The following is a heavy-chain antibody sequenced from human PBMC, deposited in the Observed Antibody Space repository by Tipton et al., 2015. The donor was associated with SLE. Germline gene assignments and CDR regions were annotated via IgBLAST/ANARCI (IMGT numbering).Heavy chain of an antibody. CDR2: LYSDGDT. Sequence: SLRLSCVASGFTFSSSAMSWVRQAPGKGLEWVSVLYSDGDTYYVGSVKGRFTISRDNSKNTLYLQMNSLRAEDTAVYYCSGELSPRDGFDIWGQGTMVTVSS. CDR1: GFTFSSSA. V-gene: IGHV3-23*03. CDR3: SGELSPRDGFDI. J-gene: IGHJ3*02. D-gene: IGHD3-16*02.